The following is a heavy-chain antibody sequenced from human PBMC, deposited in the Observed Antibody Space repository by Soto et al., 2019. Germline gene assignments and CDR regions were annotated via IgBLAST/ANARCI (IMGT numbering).Heavy chain of an antibody. Sequence: TLSLTCTVSGASISSGDSYWSWIRQPAGKGREWIGYIYYSGSTYYSPSLKSRVTISVDTSKNQYSLKLSSVTAAYTSVYYCASAVNYYYGMDVWGQGTTVTVSS. CDR2: IYYSGST. CDR3: ASAVNYYYGMDV. CDR1: GASISSGDSY. V-gene: IGHV4-30-4*01. J-gene: IGHJ6*02.